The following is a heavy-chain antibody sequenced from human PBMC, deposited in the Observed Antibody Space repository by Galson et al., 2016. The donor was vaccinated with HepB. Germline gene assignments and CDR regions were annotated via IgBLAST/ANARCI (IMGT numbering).Heavy chain of an antibody. CDR1: GFIFSHYG. CDR2: IGHDARNE. Sequence: SLRLSCAASGFIFSHYGMHWVRQAPGTGLGSVAVIGHDARNEYYADAVKGRFTISRDNSKNTLYVQMNNLRVEDTAVYYCSRGSQDDIEVDGDLEQDYWGQGTLVTVSS. CDR3: SRGSQDDIEVDGDLEQDY. D-gene: IGHD2-15*01. J-gene: IGHJ4*02. V-gene: IGHV3-33*01.